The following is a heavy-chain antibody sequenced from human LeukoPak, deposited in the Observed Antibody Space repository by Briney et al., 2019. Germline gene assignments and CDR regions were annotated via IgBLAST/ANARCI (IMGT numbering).Heavy chain of an antibody. J-gene: IGHJ6*04. D-gene: IGHD4-17*01. CDR1: GYSISSGYY. V-gene: IGHV4-38-2*02. CDR2: IYHSGST. Sequence: SETLSLTCTVSGYSISSGYYWGWIRQPPGKGLEWIGSIYHSGSTYYNPSLKSRVTISVDTSKNQFSLKLSSVTAADTAVYYCARAVTPPLWMDVWGKGTTVTVSS. CDR3: ARAVTPPLWMDV.